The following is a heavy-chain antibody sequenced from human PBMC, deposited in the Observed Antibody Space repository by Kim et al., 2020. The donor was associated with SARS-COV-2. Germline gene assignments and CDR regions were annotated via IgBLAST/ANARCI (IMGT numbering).Heavy chain of an antibody. Sequence: SVKVSCKASGGTFSSYAISWVRQAPGQGLEWMGRIIPILGIANYAQKFQGRVTITADKSTSTAYMELSSLRSEDTAVYYCARPRYYYGSGSSSGAFDIWGQGTMVTVSS. CDR3: ARPRYYYGSGSSSGAFDI. CDR2: IIPILGIA. CDR1: GGTFSSYA. V-gene: IGHV1-69*04. D-gene: IGHD3-10*01. J-gene: IGHJ3*02.